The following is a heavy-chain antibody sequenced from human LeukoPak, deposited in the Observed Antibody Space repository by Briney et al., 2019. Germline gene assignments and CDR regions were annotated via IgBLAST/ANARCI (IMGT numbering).Heavy chain of an antibody. CDR3: AREVDSSGYQEGGYYYYYMDV. D-gene: IGHD3-22*01. V-gene: IGHV1-69*06. CDR1: GGTFSNYA. Sequence: ASVKVSCKASGGTFSNYAISWVRQAPGQGLEWMGGIIPIFGTANYAQKFQGRVTITADKSTSTAYMELSSLRSEDTAVYYCAREVDSSGYQEGGYYYYYMDVWGKGTTVTVSS. CDR2: IIPIFGTA. J-gene: IGHJ6*03.